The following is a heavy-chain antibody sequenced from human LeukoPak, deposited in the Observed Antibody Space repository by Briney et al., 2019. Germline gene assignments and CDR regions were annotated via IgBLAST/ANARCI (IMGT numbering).Heavy chain of an antibody. J-gene: IGHJ4*02. D-gene: IGHD2-2*01. CDR3: AYKYCSSTSCYHDY. CDR2: IYNSGST. CDR1: GGSISSGGYY. V-gene: IGHV4-30-2*01. Sequence: TLSLTCTVSGGSISSGGYYSSWSRQPPGEGREWIGYIYNSGSTYYNPSIKSRATISVDRSKKQFSLKLSSVTAADTAVYYCAYKYCSSTSCYHDYWGQGTLVTVSS.